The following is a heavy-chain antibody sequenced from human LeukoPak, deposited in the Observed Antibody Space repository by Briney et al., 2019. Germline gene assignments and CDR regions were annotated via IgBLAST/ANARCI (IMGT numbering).Heavy chain of an antibody. CDR1: GGTFSSYA. V-gene: IGHV1-69*04. CDR2: IIPILGIA. Sequence: SVKVSCKASGGTFSSYAINWVRQAPGQGLEWMGRIIPILGIANYAQKFQGRVTITADKSTSTAYMELSSLRSEDTAVYYCARDRSSSSGWCDYWGQGTLVTVSS. J-gene: IGHJ4*02. CDR3: ARDRSSSSGWCDY. D-gene: IGHD6-19*01.